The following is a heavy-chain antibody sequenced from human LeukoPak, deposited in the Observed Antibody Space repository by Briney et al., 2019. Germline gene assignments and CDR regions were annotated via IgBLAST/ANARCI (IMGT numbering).Heavy chain of an antibody. CDR1: GFTFSSYS. V-gene: IGHV3-21*01. D-gene: IGHD3-3*01. CDR2: ISSSSSYI. J-gene: IGHJ6*02. CDR3: ARDSLRFLEWYRQPVFYYYGMDV. Sequence: GGSLRLSCAASGFTFSSYSMNWDRQAPGKGLEWVSSISSSSSYIYYADSVKGRFTISRDNAKNSLYLQMNSLRAEDTAVYYCARDSLRFLEWYRQPVFYYYGMDVWGQGTTVTVSS.